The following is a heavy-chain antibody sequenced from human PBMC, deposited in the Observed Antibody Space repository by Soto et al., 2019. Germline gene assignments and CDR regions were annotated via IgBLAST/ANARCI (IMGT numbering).Heavy chain of an antibody. CDR1: GGSISSGSYY. V-gene: IGHV4-31*03. J-gene: IGHJ4*02. CDR3: ARAKGSGWYQPNDY. CDR2: IYYSGST. D-gene: IGHD6-19*01. Sequence: PSETLSLTCTVSGGSISSGSYYWSWIRQHPGKGLEWIGYIYYSGSTYYNPSLKSRVTISVDTSKNQFSLELSSLRSEDTAVYYCARAKGSGWYQPNDYWGQGTLVTVSS.